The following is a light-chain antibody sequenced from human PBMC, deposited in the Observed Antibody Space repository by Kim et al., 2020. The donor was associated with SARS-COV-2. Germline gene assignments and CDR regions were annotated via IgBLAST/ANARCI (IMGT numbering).Light chain of an antibody. CDR2: DAS. Sequence: DIVLTQSPATLSLSPGERATLSCRASQSVSSYLAWYQQKPGQAPRLLIYDASNRATGIPARFSGSGSGTDFTLTISSLEPEDFAVYYCQQRCDWPLTFGGGTKVDIK. J-gene: IGKJ4*02. CDR1: QSVSSY. CDR3: QQRCDWPLT. V-gene: IGKV3-11*01.